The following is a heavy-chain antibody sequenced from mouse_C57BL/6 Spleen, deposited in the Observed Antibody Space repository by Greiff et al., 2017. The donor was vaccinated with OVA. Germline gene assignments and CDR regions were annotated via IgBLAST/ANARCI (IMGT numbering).Heavy chain of an antibody. CDR3: TTYYYGSSTGYFDV. CDR2: IDPENGDT. D-gene: IGHD1-1*01. V-gene: IGHV14-4*01. Sequence: EVQLQQSGAELVRPGASVKLSCTASGFNIKDDYMHWVKQRPEQGLEWIGWIDPENGDTEYASKFQGKATITADTSSNTAYLQLSSLTSEDTAVYYCTTYYYGSSTGYFDVWGTGTTVTVSS. J-gene: IGHJ1*03. CDR1: GFNIKDDY.